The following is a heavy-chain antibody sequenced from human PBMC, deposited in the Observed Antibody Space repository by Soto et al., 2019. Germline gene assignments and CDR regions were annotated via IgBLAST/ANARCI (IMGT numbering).Heavy chain of an antibody. D-gene: IGHD3-9*01. J-gene: IGHJ3*02. V-gene: IGHV1-46*01. CDR2: INPSGGST. CDR3: AREGTPLRYFDWLLKHDAFDI. CDR1: GYTFTSYY. Sequence: ASVKVSCKASGYTFTSYYMHWVRQAPGQGLEWMGIINPSGGSTSYAQKFQSRVTMTRDTSTSTVYMELSSLRSEDTAVYYCAREGTPLRYFDWLLKHDAFDIWGQGTMVTVS.